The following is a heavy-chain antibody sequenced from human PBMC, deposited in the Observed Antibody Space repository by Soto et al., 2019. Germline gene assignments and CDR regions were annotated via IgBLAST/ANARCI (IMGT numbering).Heavy chain of an antibody. V-gene: IGHV3-23*01. Sequence: EVQLLESGGGLVQPGGSLRLSCAASGFTFSSYAMSWVHQAPGKGLEWVSAISGSGGSTYYADSVKGRFTISRDNSKNTLYLQMNSLRAEDTAVYYCAKDTIFGVVMRTYYFDYWGQGTLVTVSS. CDR2: ISGSGGST. D-gene: IGHD3-3*01. CDR3: AKDTIFGVVMRTYYFDY. J-gene: IGHJ4*02. CDR1: GFTFSSYA.